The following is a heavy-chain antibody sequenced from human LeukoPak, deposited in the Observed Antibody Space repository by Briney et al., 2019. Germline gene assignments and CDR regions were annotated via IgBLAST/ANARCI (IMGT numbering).Heavy chain of an antibody. J-gene: IGHJ4*02. CDR2: ISGSGGRP. CDR3: AKRSSDYYDSSGYYSDFDF. V-gene: IGHV3-23*01. D-gene: IGHD3-22*01. Sequence: PGGSLRLSCAASGFTFSRYAMSWVRQAPGQGLEWVSAISGSGGRPYYADSVKGRFSISRDNSNNTLCPQMHSLRAEDTAVYYCAKRSSDYYDSSGYYSDFDFWGQGTLVTVSS. CDR1: GFTFSRYA.